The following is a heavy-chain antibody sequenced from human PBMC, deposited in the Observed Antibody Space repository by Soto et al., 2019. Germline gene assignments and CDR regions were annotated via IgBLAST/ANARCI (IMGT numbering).Heavy chain of an antibody. V-gene: IGHV3-23*01. Sequence: VGSLRLSCAASGFNFRKFAMSWVRQARGKGLEWVSGMSERSGPPLYADSVKGRFTISRDNSKSTLYLEMNNLRPEDTAVYYCAKDQDNTDYYWIFDLWGRGTPVTVSS. CDR1: GFNFRKFA. D-gene: IGHD4-17*01. J-gene: IGHJ2*01. CDR2: MSERSGPP. CDR3: AKDQDNTDYYWIFDL.